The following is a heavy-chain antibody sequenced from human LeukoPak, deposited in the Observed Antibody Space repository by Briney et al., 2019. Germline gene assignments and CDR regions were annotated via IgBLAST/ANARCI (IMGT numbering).Heavy chain of an antibody. D-gene: IGHD3-10*01. CDR3: ARAWKGYGSGSYYNRFDY. J-gene: IGHJ4*02. CDR2: INHSGST. V-gene: IGHV4-34*01. Sequence: SETLSLTCAVYGGSFSGYYWSWIRQPPGKGLEWIGEINHSGSTNYNPSLKSRVTISVDTSKNQFSLKLSSVTAADTAVYYCARAWKGYGSGSYYNRFDYWGQGTLVTVSS. CDR1: GGSFSGYY.